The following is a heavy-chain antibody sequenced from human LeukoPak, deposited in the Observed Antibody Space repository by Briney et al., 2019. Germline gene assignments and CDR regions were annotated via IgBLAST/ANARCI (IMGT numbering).Heavy chain of an antibody. V-gene: IGHV4-59*01. CDR3: ARDHNAYDSSGYSNAFDI. CDR2: IYYSGST. Sequence: SETLSLTCTVSSGSISTYYWSWIRQPPGKGLEWIGYIYYSGSTNYNPSLKSRVTISVDTSKNQFSLKLSSVTAADTAVYYCARDHNAYDSSGYSNAFDIWGQGTMVTVSS. J-gene: IGHJ3*02. D-gene: IGHD3-22*01. CDR1: SGSISTYY.